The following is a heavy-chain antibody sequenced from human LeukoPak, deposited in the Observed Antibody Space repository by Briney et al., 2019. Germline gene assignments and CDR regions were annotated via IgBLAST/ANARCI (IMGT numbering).Heavy chain of an antibody. J-gene: IGHJ5*02. CDR2: IYISGST. CDR1: GGSISSGSYY. V-gene: IGHV4-61*02. Sequence: SETLSLTCTVSGGSISSGSYYWSWIRQPAGKGLEWIGRIYISGSTNYNPSLKSRVTISVDTSKNQFSLKLSSVSAADTAVYYCAREPPSYDFWSGFHYNWFDPWGQGTLVTVSS. CDR3: AREPPSYDFWSGFHYNWFDP. D-gene: IGHD3-3*01.